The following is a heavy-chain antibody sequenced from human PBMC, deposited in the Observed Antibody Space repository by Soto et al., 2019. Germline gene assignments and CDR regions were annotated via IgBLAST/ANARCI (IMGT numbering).Heavy chain of an antibody. CDR3: ARQRDGYNSLY. J-gene: IGHJ4*02. CDR2: IYYSGST. Sequence: QLQLQESGPGLVKPSETLSLTCTVSGGSISSSSYYWGWNRQPPGKGLEWIGSIYYSGSTYYNPSLKSRVTISVDTSKNQFSLKLSSVTAADTAVYYCARQRDGYNSLYWGQGTLVTVSS. V-gene: IGHV4-39*01. D-gene: IGHD5-12*01. CDR1: GGSISSSSYY.